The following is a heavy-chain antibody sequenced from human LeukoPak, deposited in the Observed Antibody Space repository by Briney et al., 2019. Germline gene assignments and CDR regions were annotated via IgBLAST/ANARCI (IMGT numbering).Heavy chain of an antibody. CDR3: ATLGEYYDSSGYYYD. V-gene: IGHV4-34*01. J-gene: IGHJ4*02. D-gene: IGHD3-22*01. CDR1: GGSFSGYY. CDR2: INHSGST. Sequence: PSETLSLTCAVYGGSFSGYYWSWIRQPPGKGLEWIGEINHSGSTNYNPSLKSRVTISVDTSKNQFSLKLTSVTAADTAVYYCATLGEYYDSSGYYYDWGQGTLVTVSS.